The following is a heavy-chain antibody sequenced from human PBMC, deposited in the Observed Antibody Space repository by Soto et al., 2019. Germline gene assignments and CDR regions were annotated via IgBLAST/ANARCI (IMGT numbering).Heavy chain of an antibody. CDR2: IHSSGTF. D-gene: IGHD5-12*01. Sequence: PSETLSLTCTVSGASISNAYWSWIRQAAGKRLEWIGRIHSSGTFNYNPSLKSRVSISRDTSKNQISLKLSSVTAADTAVYYCARDNIVSKRYGMDVWGQGTSVTVSS. CDR1: GASISNAY. J-gene: IGHJ6*02. V-gene: IGHV4-4*07. CDR3: ARDNIVSKRYGMDV.